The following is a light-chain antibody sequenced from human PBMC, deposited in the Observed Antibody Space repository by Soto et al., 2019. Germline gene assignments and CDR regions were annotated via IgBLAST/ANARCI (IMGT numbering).Light chain of an antibody. V-gene: IGLV2-14*01. CDR1: SSDVGGYNY. CDR2: DVS. CDR3: SLYTSSSTIYV. Sequence: QSVLTQPASVSGSPGQSITISCTGTSSDVGGYNYVSWYQQLPGKAPKLMIYDVSNRPSGVSNRFSGSKSGNTASLTISGLQAEDEAEYYCSLYTSSSTIYVFGTGTKVTVL. J-gene: IGLJ1*01.